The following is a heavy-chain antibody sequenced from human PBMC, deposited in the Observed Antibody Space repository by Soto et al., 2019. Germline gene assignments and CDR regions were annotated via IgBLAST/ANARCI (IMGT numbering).Heavy chain of an antibody. D-gene: IGHD3-10*01. V-gene: IGHV4-59*01. CDR1: GGSISSYY. J-gene: IGHJ3*02. CDR2: ISFSGTT. CDR3: AKDLHPPVELLWFGESSLGAFDI. Sequence: PSETLSLTCTVSGGSISSYYWSWIRQSPGKGLEWIGCISFSGTTNYNPSLKSRVTISVDTSKNQFSLRLISVTAADTAVYYCAKDLHPPVELLWFGESSLGAFDIWGQGTMVTVSS.